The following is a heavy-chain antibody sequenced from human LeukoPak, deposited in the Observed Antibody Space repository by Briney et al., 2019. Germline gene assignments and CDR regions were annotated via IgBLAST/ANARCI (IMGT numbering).Heavy chain of an antibody. V-gene: IGHV1-24*01. CDR3: ATGAVSGWYVY. CDR1: GYTFTSYG. J-gene: IGHJ4*02. D-gene: IGHD6-19*01. CDR2: FDPEDGET. Sequence: ASVKVSCKASGYTFTSYGISWVRQAPGKGLEWMGGFDPEDGETIYAQKFQGRVTMTEDTSTDTAYMELSSLRSEDTAVYYCATGAVSGWYVYWGQGTLVTVSS.